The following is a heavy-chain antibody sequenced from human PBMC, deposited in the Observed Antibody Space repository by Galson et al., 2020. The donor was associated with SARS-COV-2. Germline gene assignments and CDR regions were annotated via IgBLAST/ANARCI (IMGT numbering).Heavy chain of an antibody. CDR3: ARRWALIRGVDAFDI. Sequence: SQTLSLTCAISGDSVSSNSAGWNWIRQSPSRGLEWLGRTYYRSKWFNDYALSVKSRITINPDTSKNQFSLQLKSVTPEDTAVYYCARRWALIRGVDAFDIWGQGTMVTVSS. V-gene: IGHV6-1*01. CDR1: GDSVSSNSAG. D-gene: IGHD3-10*01. CDR2: TYYRSKWFN. J-gene: IGHJ3*02.